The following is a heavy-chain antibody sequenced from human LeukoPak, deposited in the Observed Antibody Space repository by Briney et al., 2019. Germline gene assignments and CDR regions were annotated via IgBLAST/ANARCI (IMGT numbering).Heavy chain of an antibody. CDR2: ISGRTSTI. CDR1: GFTFSPYS. Sequence: GGSLRLSCVVSGFTFSPYSMNWVRQAPGKGLEWVAYISGRTSTIYYADSVYGRFTISRDNSKNTLYLQMNSLRAEDTAVYYCAKSDSGSPLDAFDIWGQGTMVTVSS. CDR3: AKSDSGSPLDAFDI. D-gene: IGHD1-26*01. V-gene: IGHV3-48*01. J-gene: IGHJ3*02.